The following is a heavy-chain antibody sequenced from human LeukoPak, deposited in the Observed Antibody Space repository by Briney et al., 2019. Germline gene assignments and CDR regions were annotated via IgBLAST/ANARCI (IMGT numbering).Heavy chain of an antibody. Sequence: ASVKVSCKASGYTFTGYYMHWVRQAPGQGLEWMGWINPNSGGTNYAQKFQGRVTMTRDTSISTAYMELSRLRSDDTAVYYCARQQWGKYYMDVRGKGTTVTVSS. V-gene: IGHV1-2*02. CDR3: ARQQWGKYYMDV. CDR2: INPNSGGT. CDR1: GYTFTGYY. J-gene: IGHJ6*03. D-gene: IGHD6-19*01.